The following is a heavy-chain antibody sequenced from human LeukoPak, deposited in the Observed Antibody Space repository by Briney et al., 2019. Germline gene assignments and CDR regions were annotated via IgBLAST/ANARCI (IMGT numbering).Heavy chain of an antibody. CDR2: VYYTGST. Sequence: SETLSLTCSVSGGSVSNYYWSWIRQPPGKGLEWIGYVYYTGSTNYNPSLKSRVTMFEDKSKNQFSLRLYSVTVADTAVYYCAKDPHTGIAPGYWGQGTLVAVSS. D-gene: IGHD5-18*01. J-gene: IGHJ4*02. CDR1: GGSVSNYY. CDR3: AKDPHTGIAPGY. V-gene: IGHV4-4*08.